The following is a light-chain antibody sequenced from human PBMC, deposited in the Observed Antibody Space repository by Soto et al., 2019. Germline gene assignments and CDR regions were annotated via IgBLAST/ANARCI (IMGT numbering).Light chain of an antibody. V-gene: IGKV1-5*01. CDR3: QQYNSYQTWT. Sequence: DIQMTQSPSTLSASVGDRVTITCRASQSISSWLAWYQQKPGKAPKLLIYDASSLESGVPSRFSGSGSETEITLTISSLQPDDFATYYCQQYNSYQTWTFGQGTKVEIK. CDR2: DAS. CDR1: QSISSW. J-gene: IGKJ1*01.